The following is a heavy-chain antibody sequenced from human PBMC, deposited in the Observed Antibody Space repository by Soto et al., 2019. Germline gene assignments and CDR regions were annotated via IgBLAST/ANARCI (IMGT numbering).Heavy chain of an antibody. D-gene: IGHD2-2*01. Sequence: GGSLRLSCAASGFTFSSYGMHCVRQAPGKGLEWVAVIWYDGSNKYYADSVKGRFTISRDNSKNTLYLQMNSLRAEDTAVYYCARAPYLRFSIAVVPAATDYWGQGTLVTVPS. CDR2: IWYDGSNK. CDR1: GFTFSSYG. CDR3: ARAPYLRFSIAVVPAATDY. J-gene: IGHJ4*02. V-gene: IGHV3-33*01.